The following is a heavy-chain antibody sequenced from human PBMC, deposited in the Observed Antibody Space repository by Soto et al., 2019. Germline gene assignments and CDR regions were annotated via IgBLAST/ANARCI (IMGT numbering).Heavy chain of an antibody. Sequence: QVQLVESGGGVVQPGRSLRLSCAASGFTFSSYGMHWVRQAPGKGLEWVAVISYDGSNKYYADSVKGRFTISRDNSKNALYLQMNSRRAEDTAVYYCAEGGDTGDYWGQGTLVTVSS. CDR2: ISYDGSNK. CDR1: GFTFSSYG. J-gene: IGHJ4*02. V-gene: IGHV3-30*18. D-gene: IGHD2-8*02. CDR3: AEGGDTGDY.